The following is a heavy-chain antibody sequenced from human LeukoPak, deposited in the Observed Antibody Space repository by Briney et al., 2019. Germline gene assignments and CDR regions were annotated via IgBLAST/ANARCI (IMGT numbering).Heavy chain of an antibody. CDR1: GYSITSVYY. CDR2: IYHSGGT. J-gene: IGHJ4*02. V-gene: IGHV4-38-2*02. Sequence: PSETLSLTCTVSGYSITSVYYWGWIRQPPGKGLGWIGTIYHSGGTYYNPSLKSRVTILVDTSKNQFSLKLSSVNAADTAVYYCARVKVGQQPDYWGQGTLVTVSS. CDR3: ARVKVGQQPDY. D-gene: IGHD6-13*01.